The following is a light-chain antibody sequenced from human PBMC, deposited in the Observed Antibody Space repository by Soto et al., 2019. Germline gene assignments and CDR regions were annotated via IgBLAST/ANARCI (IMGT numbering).Light chain of an antibody. CDR2: DVS. Sequence: IQMTQSPSTLSASIGDTVTITCRASQGISTWLAWYQQKPGEAPKVLIYDVSSLQSGVPSRFSGTGSGTEFTLIIDSLQPDDFATYYCQQYRSYWTFGQGTKLDIK. CDR3: QQYRSYWT. CDR1: QGISTW. J-gene: IGKJ1*01. V-gene: IGKV1-5*01.